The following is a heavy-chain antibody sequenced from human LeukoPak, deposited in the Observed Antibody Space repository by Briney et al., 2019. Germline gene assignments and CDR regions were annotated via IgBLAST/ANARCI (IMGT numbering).Heavy chain of an antibody. CDR2: ISWNSGSI. CDR1: GFTFVDYA. Sequence: AGGSLRLSCAASGFTFVDYAMHWVRQAPGKGLEWVSGISWNSGSIGYADSVKGRFTISRDNAKNSLYLQMNSLRAEDMALYYCAKSRSVAGHGGDAFDIWGQGTMVTVSS. D-gene: IGHD6-19*01. J-gene: IGHJ3*02. CDR3: AKSRSVAGHGGDAFDI. V-gene: IGHV3-9*03.